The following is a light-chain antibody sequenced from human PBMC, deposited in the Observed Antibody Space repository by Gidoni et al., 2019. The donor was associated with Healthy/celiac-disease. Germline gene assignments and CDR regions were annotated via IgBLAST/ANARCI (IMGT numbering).Light chain of an antibody. J-gene: IGKJ4*01. CDR1: QSVRSN. Sequence: LLIAQSTATLSVSPGESATRYSRASQSVRSNLAWYQQKPGQAPRLLIYGASTRATGSAASFSGSGSGTEFTLTISSLLFEDVAVYYCQQYNNWPQTFGGGTKVEIK. V-gene: IGKV3-15*01. CDR2: GAS. CDR3: QQYNNWPQT.